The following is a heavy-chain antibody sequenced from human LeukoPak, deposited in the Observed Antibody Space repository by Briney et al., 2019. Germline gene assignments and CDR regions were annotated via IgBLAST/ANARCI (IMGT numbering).Heavy chain of an antibody. D-gene: IGHD5-24*01. J-gene: IGHJ4*02. CDR2: IYSGGTT. CDR3: ARALLVRNGYNYSPNYFDY. V-gene: IGHV3-53*01. CDR1: GFTFSSYA. Sequence: PGGSLRLSCEASGFTFSSYAMSWVRQAPGKGLEWVSVIYSGGTTYYADSVKGRFTISRDNSKNTLYLQMNSLRAEDTAVYYCARALLVRNGYNYSPNYFDYWGQGTLVTVSS.